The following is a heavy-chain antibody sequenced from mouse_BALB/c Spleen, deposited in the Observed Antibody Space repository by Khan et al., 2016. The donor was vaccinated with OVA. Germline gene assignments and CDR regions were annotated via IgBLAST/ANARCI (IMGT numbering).Heavy chain of an antibody. V-gene: IGHV5-9-3*01. D-gene: IGHD1-1*01. CDR3: SRVYFGYFDY. J-gene: IGHJ2*01. Sequence: EVELVESGGGLVKPGDSLKLSCAASGFTFSKYAMSWVRQTPEKRLEWVSTISSGGGSYIYYPDSVKGRFTIFRDNAKNTLFLQMSSLRSVDTAMYYCSRVYFGYFDYWGQGTTLTVSS. CDR1: GFTFSKYA. CDR2: ISSGGGSYI.